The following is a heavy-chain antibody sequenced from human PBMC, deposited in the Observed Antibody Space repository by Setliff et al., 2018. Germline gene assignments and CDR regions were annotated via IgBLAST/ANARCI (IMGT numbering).Heavy chain of an antibody. Sequence: ASVKVSCKTSGYTFTDYYIHWVRQAPGEGLEWMGWLNPKNNDTSYAQKFLGRVTMTRDTSNSAAYMELITLRSDDTALYYCARDPLPKHYDVVTGYYSAPNYYYMDVWGKGTTVTVSS. CDR1: GYTFTDYY. J-gene: IGHJ6*03. CDR3: ARDPLPKHYDVVTGYYSAPNYYYMDV. CDR2: LNPKNNDT. V-gene: IGHV1-2*02. D-gene: IGHD3-9*01.